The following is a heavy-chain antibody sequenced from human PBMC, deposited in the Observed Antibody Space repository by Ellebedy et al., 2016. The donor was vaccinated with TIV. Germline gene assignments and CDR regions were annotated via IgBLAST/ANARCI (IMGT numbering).Heavy chain of an antibody. Sequence: GESLKISCAASGFTFTSYAMSWVRQAPGKGLEWVSAISGSGGSTYYADSVKGRFTISRDNSKNTLYLQMNSLGAEDATEYYCAKWSAAGPYWGQGTLVTVSS. J-gene: IGHJ4*02. CDR1: GFTFTSYA. CDR2: ISGSGGST. D-gene: IGHD6-13*01. V-gene: IGHV3-23*01. CDR3: AKWSAAGPY.